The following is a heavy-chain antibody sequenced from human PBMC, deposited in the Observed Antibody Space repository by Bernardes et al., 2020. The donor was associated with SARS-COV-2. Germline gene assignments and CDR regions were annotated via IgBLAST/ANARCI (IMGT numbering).Heavy chain of an antibody. CDR3: ATDQLFSGYHPYWYVDR. Sequence: ASVKVSCKVSGNTLTELSMHWVRQAPGKGLEWMGGFDPEDGETIYAQKFQGRITMTEDTSTDTAYMELSSLRSEDTAVYYCATDQLFSGYHPYWYVDRWGRGTVVTVSS. V-gene: IGHV1-24*01. CDR2: FDPEDGET. CDR1: GNTLTELS. D-gene: IGHD3-22*01. J-gene: IGHJ2*01.